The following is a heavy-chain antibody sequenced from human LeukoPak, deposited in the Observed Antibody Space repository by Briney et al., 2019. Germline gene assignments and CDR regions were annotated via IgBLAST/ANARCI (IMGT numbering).Heavy chain of an antibody. CDR1: GFSASNYY. CDR2: IYDADDT. Sequence: GGYLRLSCAASGFSASNYYMSWVRQAPGKGLEWLSMIYDADDTYYVDSVKGRFTVSRDNSKNTMYLQMNSLRAEDTAVYYCARDNVGSLDYWGQGTLVAVSS. D-gene: IGHD2-8*01. CDR3: ARDNVGSLDY. J-gene: IGHJ4*02. V-gene: IGHV3-66*01.